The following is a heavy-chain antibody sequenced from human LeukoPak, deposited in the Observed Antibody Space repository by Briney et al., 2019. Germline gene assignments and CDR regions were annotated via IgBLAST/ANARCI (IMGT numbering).Heavy chain of an antibody. D-gene: IGHD6-19*01. CDR1: GFTVSSNY. CDR2: LYSGGAT. CDR3: TKLKGWYGEGFFDY. Sequence: PGGSLRLSCAAPGFTVSSNYMRWVRQPAGKGLEWVSVLYSGGATFYADSVKGRFTISRDTSKNTLYLQMNDLRADDTAVYYCTKLKGWYGEGFFDYWGQGTLVTVSS. V-gene: IGHV3-53*01. J-gene: IGHJ4*02.